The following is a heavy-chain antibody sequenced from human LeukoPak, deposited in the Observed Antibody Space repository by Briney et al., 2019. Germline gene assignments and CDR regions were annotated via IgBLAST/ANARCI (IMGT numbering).Heavy chain of an antibody. Sequence: ASVKVSCKASGYTFTSYDVNWVRQATGQGLEWMGWMNPNSGNTGYAQKFQGRVTITRNTSISTAYMELSSLGSEDTAVYYCARGGSSSFNWFDPWGQGTLVTVSS. D-gene: IGHD6-13*01. CDR3: ARGGSSSFNWFDP. V-gene: IGHV1-8*03. CDR2: MNPNSGNT. CDR1: GYTFTSYD. J-gene: IGHJ5*02.